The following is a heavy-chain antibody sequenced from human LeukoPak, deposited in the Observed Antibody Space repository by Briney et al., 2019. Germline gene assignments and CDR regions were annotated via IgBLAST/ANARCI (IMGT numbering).Heavy chain of an antibody. D-gene: IGHD2-15*01. Sequence: KAGGSLRLSCAASGFTFSTYSMKWVRQAPGKGLEWVSYISSSTTYIYYADSVKGRFTISRDNAKNSLYLQMNSLRAEDTSVYYCARDRGYCSGGSCYSNAFDIWGQGTMVTVSS. CDR1: GFTFSTYS. CDR2: ISSSTTYI. CDR3: ARDRGYCSGGSCYSNAFDI. J-gene: IGHJ3*02. V-gene: IGHV3-21*01.